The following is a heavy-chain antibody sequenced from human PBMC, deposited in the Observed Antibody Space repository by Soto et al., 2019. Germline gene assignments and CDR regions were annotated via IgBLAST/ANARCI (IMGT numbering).Heavy chain of an antibody. CDR1: GYTFTSYG. V-gene: IGHV1-18*01. CDR3: ARGGLEPFLEWLLPLAI. D-gene: IGHD3-3*01. J-gene: IGHJ3*02. CDR2: IRAYNGNT. Sequence: QVQLVQSGAEVKKPGASVKVSCKASGYTFTSYGISWVRQAPGQGLEWMGWIRAYNGNTNYAQKLQGRVTMTTDPSTSTAYMELRRLRSDDTGVYFCARGGLEPFLEWLLPLAIWGQGTMVTVSS.